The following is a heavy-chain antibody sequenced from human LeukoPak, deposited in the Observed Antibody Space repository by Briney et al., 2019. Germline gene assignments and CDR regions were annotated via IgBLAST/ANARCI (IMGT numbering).Heavy chain of an antibody. CDR3: ARVYCSGGSCPY. CDR2: INHSGST. Sequence: SETLSLTCAVYGGSFSGYYWSWIRQPPGKGLEWIREINHSGSTNYNPSLKSRVTISVDTSKNQFSLKLSSVTAADTAVYYCARVYCSGGSCPYWGQGTLVTVSS. D-gene: IGHD2-15*01. V-gene: IGHV4-34*01. J-gene: IGHJ4*02. CDR1: GGSFSGYY.